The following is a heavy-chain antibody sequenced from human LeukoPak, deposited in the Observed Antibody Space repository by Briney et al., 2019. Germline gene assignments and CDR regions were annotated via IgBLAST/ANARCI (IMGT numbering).Heavy chain of an antibody. CDR3: ARRPPAGYCSGGSCYNYFDY. CDR1: GGSFSGYY. D-gene: IGHD2-15*01. CDR2: INHSGST. J-gene: IGHJ4*02. Sequence: SETLSLTCAVYGGSFSGYYWSWIRQPPGKGLEWIGEINHSGSTNYNPSLKSRVTISVDTSKNQFSLKPSSVTAADTAVYYCARRPPAGYCSGGSCYNYFDYWGQGTLVTVSS. V-gene: IGHV4-34*01.